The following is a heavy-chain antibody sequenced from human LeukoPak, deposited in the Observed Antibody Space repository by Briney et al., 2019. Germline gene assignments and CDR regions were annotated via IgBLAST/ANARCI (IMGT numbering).Heavy chain of an antibody. V-gene: IGHV1-18*04. CDR3: ARGAGYCSSTSCYVFDY. J-gene: IGHJ4*02. CDR2: ISAYNGNT. Sequence: ASVKVSCKASGYTFTSYGISWVRQAPGQGLEWMGWISAYNGNTNYAQKLQGRVTMTTDTSTSTAYMELRSLRSDDTAVCYCARGAGYCSSTSCYVFDYWGQGTLVTVSS. CDR1: GYTFTSYG. D-gene: IGHD2-2*01.